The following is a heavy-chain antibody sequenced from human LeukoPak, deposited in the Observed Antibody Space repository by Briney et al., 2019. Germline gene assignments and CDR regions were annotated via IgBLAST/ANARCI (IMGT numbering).Heavy chain of an antibody. CDR3: AREGSRWVDFDY. Sequence: TLSHTCTVSGGSISSHYWNWIRQPPGKGLEWIGYIYYSGSTNYNPSLKSRVTISLDTSKSQFSLKLSSVTAADTAVYYCAREGSRWVDFDYWGQGTLVTVSS. CDR2: IYYSGST. V-gene: IGHV4-59*11. D-gene: IGHD1-26*01. J-gene: IGHJ4*02. CDR1: GGSISSHY.